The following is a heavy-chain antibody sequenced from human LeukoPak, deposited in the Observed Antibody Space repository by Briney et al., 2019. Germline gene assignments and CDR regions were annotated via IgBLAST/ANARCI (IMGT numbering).Heavy chain of an antibody. J-gene: IGHJ4*02. CDR3: AGIAAGRFDY. CDR1: GFTFSSYW. CDR2: INSDGSST. V-gene: IGHV3-74*01. D-gene: IGHD6-13*01. Sequence: GGSLRLSCAASGFTFSSYWMHWVRQAPGKGLVWFSRINSDGSSTSYADSVKGRFTISRDNAKNTLYLQMNSLRAEDTAVYYCAGIAAGRFDYWGQGTLVTVSS.